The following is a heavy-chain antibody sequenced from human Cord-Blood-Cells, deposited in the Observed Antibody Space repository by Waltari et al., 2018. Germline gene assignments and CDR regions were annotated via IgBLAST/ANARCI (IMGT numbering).Heavy chain of an antibody. CDR2: IYHSGST. CDR1: GYSISSGYS. CDR3: ARVVGAQDIVGVPAANWFDP. Sequence: QVQLQESGPGLVTPSAILFLTGAVSGYSISSGYSWGWIPHPPGKGREWIGSIYHSGSTYYNPSLKSRVTISVDTSKNQFSLKLSSVTAADTAVYYCARVVGAQDIVGVPAANWFDPWGQGTLVTVSS. J-gene: IGHJ5*02. D-gene: IGHD2-2*01. V-gene: IGHV4-38-2*01.